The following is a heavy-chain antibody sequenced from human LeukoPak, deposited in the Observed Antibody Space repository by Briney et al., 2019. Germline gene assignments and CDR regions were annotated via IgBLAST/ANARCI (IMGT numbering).Heavy chain of an antibody. J-gene: IGHJ4*02. CDR3: ARGEYRRVIDY. CDR2: INPSGGST. Sequence: ASVKDSCKASGYTFTGYYMHWVRQAPGQGLEWMGIINPSGGSTSYAQKFQGRVTMTRDMSTSTVYMELSSLRSEDTAVYYCARGEYRRVIDYWGQGTLVTVSS. V-gene: IGHV1-46*01. D-gene: IGHD2/OR15-2a*01. CDR1: GYTFTGYY.